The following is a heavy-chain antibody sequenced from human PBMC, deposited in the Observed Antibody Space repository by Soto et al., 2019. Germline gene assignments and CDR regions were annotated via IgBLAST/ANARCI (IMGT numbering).Heavy chain of an antibody. V-gene: IGHV4-59*08. CDR1: GGSITNYY. CDR3: ARHGFGPLHGLVDV. J-gene: IGHJ6*02. D-gene: IGHD3-10*01. CDR2: INYDGYS. Sequence: QVQLQESGPGLVKPSETLSLTCTVSGGSITNYYCSWFRQPPGKGLEWIGYINYDGYSAYNLSLRSGVXXSMDASKTQFSLMLESVTATDTAVYYCARHGFGPLHGLVDVWGPGTTVIVSS.